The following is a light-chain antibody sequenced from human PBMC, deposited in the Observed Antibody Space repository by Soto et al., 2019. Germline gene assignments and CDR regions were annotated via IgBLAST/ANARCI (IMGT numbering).Light chain of an antibody. Sequence: DIQMTQSPSSVSASVGDRVTITCRASQGISNWLSWYQQKPGKAPKLLIYAASSLQSGVPSRFSGSGSGTDFTLTISRLQPEEFATYYCQQANSFPLTFGGATKVEIK. CDR1: QGISNW. CDR3: QQANSFPLT. V-gene: IGKV1D-12*01. CDR2: AAS. J-gene: IGKJ4*01.